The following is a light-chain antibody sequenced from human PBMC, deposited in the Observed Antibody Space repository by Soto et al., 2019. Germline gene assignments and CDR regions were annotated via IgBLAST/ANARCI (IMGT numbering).Light chain of an antibody. CDR3: HQYNNCPPYT. J-gene: IGKJ2*01. CDR2: GAS. CDR1: QSVTSN. Sequence: DIVMTQSPATLSVSPGDRATLSCRASQSVTSNLAWYQQRPGQAPRLLIYGASTSATGIAARFGGSGSGTEFSLTTSSLQYADVAVYYCHQYNNCPPYTFGQGTKLEIK. V-gene: IGKV3-15*01.